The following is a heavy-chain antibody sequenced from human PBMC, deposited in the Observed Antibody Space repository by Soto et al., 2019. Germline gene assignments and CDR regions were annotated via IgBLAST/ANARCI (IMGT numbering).Heavy chain of an antibody. Sequence: QVQLVESGGGVVQPGRSLRLSCAASGFTFSSYGMHWVRQAPGKGLEWVAVIWYDGSNKYYADSVKGRFTISRDNSKNTLYLKMNSLRAEDTAVYYCARDDEPASDDFWSGYPKTYNWFDPWGQGTLVTVSS. J-gene: IGHJ5*02. D-gene: IGHD3-3*01. CDR1: GFTFSSYG. V-gene: IGHV3-33*01. CDR2: IWYDGSNK. CDR3: ARDDEPASDDFWSGYPKTYNWFDP.